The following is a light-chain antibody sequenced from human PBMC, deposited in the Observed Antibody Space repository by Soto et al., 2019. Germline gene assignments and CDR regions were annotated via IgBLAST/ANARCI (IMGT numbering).Light chain of an antibody. CDR3: QQLNNYPLT. V-gene: IGKV1-9*01. J-gene: IGKJ5*01. Sequence: GYRVTIPCRASQGISSYLAWYQQKPGKAPKLLIYSASTLQGGVPSRFSGSGSGTDFTLTISSLQPEDFATYYCQQLNNYPLTFGQGTRLEIK. CDR1: QGISSY. CDR2: SAS.